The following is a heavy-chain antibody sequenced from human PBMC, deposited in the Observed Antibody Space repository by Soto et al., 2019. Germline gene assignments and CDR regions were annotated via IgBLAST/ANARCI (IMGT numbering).Heavy chain of an antibody. CDR3: AKTGYYDSSGYYPTDYYYYGMDV. J-gene: IGHJ6*02. V-gene: IGHV3-7*02. CDR1: GFTFSSYW. CDR2: IKQDGSEK. D-gene: IGHD3-22*01. Sequence: PGGSLRLFCAASGFTFSSYWMSWVRQAPGKGLGWVANIKQDGSEKYYVDSVKGRFTISRDNAKNSLYLQMNSLRAEDTAVYYCAKTGYYDSSGYYPTDYYYYGMDVWGQGTTVTVSS.